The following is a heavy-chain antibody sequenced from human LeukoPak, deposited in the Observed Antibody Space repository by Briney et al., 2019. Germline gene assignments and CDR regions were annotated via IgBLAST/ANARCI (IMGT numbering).Heavy chain of an antibody. V-gene: IGHV4-61*02. J-gene: IGHJ5*01. CDR2: IYSSGST. Sequence: SETLSLTCTASGGSISNGTSYWTWIRQPAGKSLEWLGRIYSSGSTNYNPSLKSRVTFSADTSKNQFSLTLTSVTAADTAVYYCARGPPDFYNSGSYYNGYNWFDSWGQGTLVTVSS. D-gene: IGHD3-10*01. CDR1: GGSISNGTSY. CDR3: ARGPPDFYNSGSYYNGYNWFDS.